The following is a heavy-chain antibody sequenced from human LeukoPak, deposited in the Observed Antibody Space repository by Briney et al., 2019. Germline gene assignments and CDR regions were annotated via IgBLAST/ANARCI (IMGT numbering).Heavy chain of an antibody. J-gene: IGHJ4*02. V-gene: IGHV3-73*01. D-gene: IGHD6-13*01. CDR1: GFTFSGSA. CDR3: AKDPGYSSSWSQFED. CDR2: IRSKANSYAT. Sequence: PGGSLRLSCAASGFTFSGSAMHWVRQASGKGLEWVGRIRSKANSYATAYAASVKGRFTISRDDSKNTVYLQMNSLRAEDTAVYYCAKDPGYSSSWSQFEDWGQGTLVTVSS.